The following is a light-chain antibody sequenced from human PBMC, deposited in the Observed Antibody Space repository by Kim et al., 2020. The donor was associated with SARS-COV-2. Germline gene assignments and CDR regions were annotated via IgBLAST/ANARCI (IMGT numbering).Light chain of an antibody. CDR2: DNN. J-gene: IGLJ2*01. CDR1: NFNIGNTY. Sequence: GPQITVSCSGHNFNIGNTYVTWFQRGTGTAPNVVIYDNNRRPSRIPDRFSGSKSGTSATLDITGVQTGAEADYYCGTWNSGLTTMLFGGGTQLTVL. V-gene: IGLV1-51*01. CDR3: GTWNSGLTTML.